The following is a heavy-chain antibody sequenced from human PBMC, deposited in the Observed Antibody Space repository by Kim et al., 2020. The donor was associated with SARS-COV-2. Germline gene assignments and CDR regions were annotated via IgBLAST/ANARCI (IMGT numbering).Heavy chain of an antibody. CDR1: GYTFTAYY. D-gene: IGHD1-1*01. CDR3: VVYKEGV. J-gene: IGHJ6*02. CDR2: IDPNSGGT. Sequence: ASVKVSCKASGYTFTAYYLHWVRQAPGQGLEWMGRIDPNSGGTKYAQEFQGRVTMTRDTSISTGYMELNSLRSDDTAVYYCVVYKEGVWGQGTTVTVSS. V-gene: IGHV1-2*06.